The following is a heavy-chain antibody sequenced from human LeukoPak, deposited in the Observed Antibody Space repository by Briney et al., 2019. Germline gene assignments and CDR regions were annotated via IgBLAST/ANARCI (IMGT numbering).Heavy chain of an antibody. J-gene: IGHJ4*02. Sequence: SETLSLTCTVSGGSINNHYWSWIRQPPGKGLEWIGSIFYSGSTDSNPSLKSRVTISVDTSKNQFSLKLSSVTAADTAVYYCARAAVDSSGYNAIDYWGQGTLVTVSS. CDR2: IFYSGST. CDR1: GGSINNHY. CDR3: ARAAVDSSGYNAIDY. D-gene: IGHD3-22*01. V-gene: IGHV4-59*11.